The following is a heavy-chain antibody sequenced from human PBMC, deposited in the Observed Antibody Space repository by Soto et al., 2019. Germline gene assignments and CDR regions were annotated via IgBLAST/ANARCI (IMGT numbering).Heavy chain of an antibody. J-gene: IGHJ4*02. V-gene: IGHV3-23*01. Sequence: EVHLLESGGGLVQPGGSLRLSCAAYEFTFSNYAMSWVRQAPGKGLEWVSAISGSGGNTYYADSVKGRFTISRDNSKKTLYLQMNSLRAEDTAVYYCAKDRGTHGGVDSWGQGTLVTVS. CDR2: ISGSGGNT. CDR3: AKDRGTHGGVDS. CDR1: EFTFSNYA. D-gene: IGHD3-10*01.